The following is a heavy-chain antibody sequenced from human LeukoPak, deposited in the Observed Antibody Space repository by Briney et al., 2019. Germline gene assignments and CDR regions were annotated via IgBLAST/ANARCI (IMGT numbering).Heavy chain of an antibody. Sequence: SETLSLTCSVSGGSIGTYYWTWIRQPPGKGLEWIGYIYYTGSTNYNPSPKSRATMSVDTSKNQVSLKMTSVTVADTAVYYCARPSIPSAAASALDIWGQGTMVTVS. V-gene: IGHV4-59*08. CDR1: GGSIGTYY. CDR3: ARPSIPSAAASALDI. J-gene: IGHJ3*02. D-gene: IGHD2-2*01. CDR2: IYYTGST.